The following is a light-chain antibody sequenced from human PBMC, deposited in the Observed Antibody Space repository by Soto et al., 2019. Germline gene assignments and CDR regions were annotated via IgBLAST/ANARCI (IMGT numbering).Light chain of an antibody. J-gene: IGKJ5*01. V-gene: IGKV3-20*01. CDR2: GAS. Sequence: EILLTQSPGTLSLSPGERATLSCRASQSVSNSYLAWYQQKPGQAPRLLMYGASNRATGIPDRFSGSGSGTDFTLTISRLEPEDSAVYYCQQFDDSVTFGQGTRLEIK. CDR1: QSVSNSY. CDR3: QQFDDSVT.